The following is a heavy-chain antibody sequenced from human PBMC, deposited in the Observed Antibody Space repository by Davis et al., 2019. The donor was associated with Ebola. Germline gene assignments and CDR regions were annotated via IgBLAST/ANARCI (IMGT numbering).Heavy chain of an antibody. CDR1: GGSISSYY. Sequence: SETLSLTCTVSGGSISSYYWSWIRQPPGKGLEWIGYIYYSGSTNYNPSLKSRVTISVDTSKNHFSLKLSSVTTADTAVYHCARVSGSGYYPFDYWGQGILVTVSS. V-gene: IGHV4-59*01. J-gene: IGHJ4*02. CDR3: ARVSGSGYYPFDY. D-gene: IGHD3-22*01. CDR2: IYYSGST.